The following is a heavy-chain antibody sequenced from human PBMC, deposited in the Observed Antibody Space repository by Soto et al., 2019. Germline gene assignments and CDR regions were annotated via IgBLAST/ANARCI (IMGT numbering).Heavy chain of an antibody. J-gene: IGHJ4*02. Sequence: GGSLRLSCAASGFTFSSYAMHWVRQAPGKGLEWVAVIRYDGSNKYYADSVKGRFTISRDNSKNTQYLQMNSLRAEDRDVYYCASGLPGYGSIDYWGQGTLVTVSS. CDR2: IRYDGSNK. V-gene: IGHV3-30-3*01. D-gene: IGHD3-10*01. CDR1: GFTFSSYA. CDR3: ASGLPGYGSIDY.